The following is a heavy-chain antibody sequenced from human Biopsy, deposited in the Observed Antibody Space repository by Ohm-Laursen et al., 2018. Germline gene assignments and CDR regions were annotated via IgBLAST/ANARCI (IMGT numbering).Heavy chain of an antibody. Sequence: SDTLSLTCTVSGDSLTSGPENWSWIRQSPGQGLEYIGFIYSGGNTNYNPSLKNRVTMSVDTSKNQFYLKLYSVTAADTAVYYCARGRRTSGWPYFDSWGQGALVIVSP. CDR2: IYSGGNT. CDR1: GDSLTSGPEN. CDR3: ARGRRTSGWPYFDS. V-gene: IGHV4-61*01. D-gene: IGHD6-19*01. J-gene: IGHJ4*02.